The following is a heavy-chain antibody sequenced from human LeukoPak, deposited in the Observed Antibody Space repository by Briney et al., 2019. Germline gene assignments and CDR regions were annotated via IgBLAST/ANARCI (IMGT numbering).Heavy chain of an antibody. Sequence: SETLSLTCTVSGGSISNHYWSWIRQPPGKGLEWIGYIYYNGSPNYNPSLKSRVTISVDTSKNQFSLKLSSVTAADTAVYYCARHSSSWSGNFDYWGQGTLVTVSS. V-gene: IGHV4-59*08. CDR3: ARHSSSWSGNFDY. CDR1: GGSISNHY. CDR2: IYYNGSP. D-gene: IGHD6-13*01. J-gene: IGHJ4*02.